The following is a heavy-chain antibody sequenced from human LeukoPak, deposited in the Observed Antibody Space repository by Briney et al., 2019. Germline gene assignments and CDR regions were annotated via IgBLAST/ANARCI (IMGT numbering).Heavy chain of an antibody. D-gene: IGHD7-27*01. CDR3: ARGNVDSLTGDEYFDY. CDR2: IYYGGSI. J-gene: IGHJ4*02. Sequence: SETLSLXCTVSGASITNYYWNFIRQSPGKGLEWIGYIYYGGSIYYNPSLKSRVTISTDTSKNQFSLKLTSVTAADTAVYYCARGNVDSLTGDEYFDYWGQGTLVTVSS. CDR1: GASITNYY. V-gene: IGHV4-59*01.